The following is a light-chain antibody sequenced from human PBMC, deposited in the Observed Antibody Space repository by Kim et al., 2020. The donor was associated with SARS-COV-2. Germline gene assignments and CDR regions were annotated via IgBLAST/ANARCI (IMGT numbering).Light chain of an antibody. V-gene: IGLV3-21*04. CDR1: NIGSKS. J-gene: IGLJ3*02. CDR3: QVWDSSSDHRV. CDR2: YDS. Sequence: APGKKARITCGGNNIGSKSVHGYQQKPGQAPVLVIYYDSDRPSGIPERFSGSNSGNTATLTISRVEAGDEADYYCQVWDSSSDHRVFGGGTQLTVL.